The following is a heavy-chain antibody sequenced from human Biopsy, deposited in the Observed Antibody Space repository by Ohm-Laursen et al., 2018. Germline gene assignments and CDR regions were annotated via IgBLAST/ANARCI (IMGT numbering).Heavy chain of an antibody. V-gene: IGHV4-31*03. CDR1: GVSINGGRYY. Sequence: QTLTLTCTVSGVSINGGRYYWNWIRHHPGKGLEWIGNIFYSANTYYNPSLKSRVTISVDTSKNQFSLKLSSVTAADTAVYYCARLGSGDYFPTFFDFWGQGALVTVSS. CDR3: ARLGSGDYFPTFFDF. J-gene: IGHJ4*02. D-gene: IGHD5-12*01. CDR2: IFYSANT.